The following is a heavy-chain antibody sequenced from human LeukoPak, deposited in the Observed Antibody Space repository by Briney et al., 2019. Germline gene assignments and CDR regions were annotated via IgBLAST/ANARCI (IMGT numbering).Heavy chain of an antibody. CDR1: GFTFSKVW. Sequence: GSLRLSCAVSGFTFSKVWMNWVRQPPGKGLEWIGSIYYSGSTYYNPSLKSRVTISVDTSKNQLSLKLSSVTAADTAVYYCASPNSSSWYGPIYAFDIWGQGTMVTVSS. D-gene: IGHD6-13*01. J-gene: IGHJ3*02. CDR2: IYYSGST. CDR3: ASPNSSSWYGPIYAFDI. V-gene: IGHV4-39*01.